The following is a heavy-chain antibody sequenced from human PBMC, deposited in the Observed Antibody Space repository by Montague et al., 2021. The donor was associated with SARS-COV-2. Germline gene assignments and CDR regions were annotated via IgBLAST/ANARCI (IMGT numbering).Heavy chain of an antibody. D-gene: IGHD3-16*02. J-gene: IGHJ4*02. V-gene: IGHV4-59*01. CDR1: GDSMSTNC. Sequence: SETLSLTCSVSGDSMSTNCWSWIRQPPGKGLEWIGHIYNSGTTIYNPSLKSRATIFIDVSKTQFSLRLSSVTATDTAVYYCARMFYDYVWETSRYRGNYFDSWGQGTLVTVSS. CDR2: IYNSGTT. CDR3: ARMFYDYVWETSRYRGNYFDS.